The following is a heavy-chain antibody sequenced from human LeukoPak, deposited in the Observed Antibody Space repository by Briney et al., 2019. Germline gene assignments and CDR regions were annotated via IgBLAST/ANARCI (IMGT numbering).Heavy chain of an antibody. CDR2: INPNSGGT. V-gene: IGHV1-2*02. Sequence: ASVKVSCKASGYTFTGCYMHWVRQAPGQGLEWMGWINPNSGGTNYAQKFQGRVTMTRDTSISTAYMELSRLRSDDTAVYYCARGVCSSTSCYARDYRYYGMDVWGQGTTVTVSS. D-gene: IGHD2-2*01. CDR1: GYTFTGCY. J-gene: IGHJ6*02. CDR3: ARGVCSSTSCYARDYRYYGMDV.